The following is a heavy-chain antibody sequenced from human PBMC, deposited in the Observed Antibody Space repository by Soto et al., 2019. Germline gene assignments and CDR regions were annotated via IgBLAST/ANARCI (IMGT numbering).Heavy chain of an antibody. CDR3: ARGATSTTYWGLFYH. Sequence: EVQLVESGGGLVQPGGSLRLSCAGSGFTFSGYWMHWVGQAPGKGPVWVSRLNPNGTFTTNADSVKGRFTISRDNAKNTLYLKMNSLKADDTAVYYCARGATSTTYWGLFYHWGQATLVTVSS. J-gene: IGHJ4*02. D-gene: IGHD7-27*01. V-gene: IGHV3-74*01. CDR1: GFTFSGYW. CDR2: LNPNGTFT.